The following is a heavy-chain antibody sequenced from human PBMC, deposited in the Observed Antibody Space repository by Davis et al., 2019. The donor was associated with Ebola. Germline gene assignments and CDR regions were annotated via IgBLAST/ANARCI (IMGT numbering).Heavy chain of an antibody. J-gene: IGHJ5*02. CDR2: INHSGST. V-gene: IGHV4-34*01. CDR1: GGSFSGYY. D-gene: IGHD6-6*01. Sequence: PGGSLRLSCAVYGGSFSGYYWSWIRQPPGKGLEWIGEINHSGSTNYNPSLKSRVTISVDTSKNQFSLKLSSVTAADTAVYYCARGGGSSETRGRFDPWGQGTLVTVSS. CDR3: ARGGGSSETRGRFDP.